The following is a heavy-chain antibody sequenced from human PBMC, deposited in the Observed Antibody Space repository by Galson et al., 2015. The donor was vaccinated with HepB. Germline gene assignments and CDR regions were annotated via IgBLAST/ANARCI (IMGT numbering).Heavy chain of an antibody. V-gene: IGHV3-30*03. D-gene: IGHD3-22*01. CDR1: GFTFSSYS. Sequence: SLRLSCAASGFTFSSYSMNWVRQAPGKGLEWVAVISYDGSNKYYADSVKGRFTISRDNSKNTLYLQMNSLRAEDTAVYYCASDSSGYYGRVAFDIWGQGTMVTVSS. J-gene: IGHJ3*02. CDR2: ISYDGSNK. CDR3: ASDSSGYYGRVAFDI.